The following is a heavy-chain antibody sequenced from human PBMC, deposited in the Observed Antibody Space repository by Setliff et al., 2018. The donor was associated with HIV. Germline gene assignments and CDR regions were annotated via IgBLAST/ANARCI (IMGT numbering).Heavy chain of an antibody. D-gene: IGHD5-18*01. CDR1: GGTFRKYS. J-gene: IGHJ4*02. CDR2: IIPIFGST. Sequence: GASVKVSCKASGGTFRKYSINWVRQAPGQGLEWMGGIIPIFGSTTYAQKFHDRVTITADESKDTVEMELSSLTSEDTAVYFCAREGFGNTGDIAMAVLDYWGQGTLVTVSS. CDR3: AREGFGNTGDIAMAVLDY. V-gene: IGHV1-69*13.